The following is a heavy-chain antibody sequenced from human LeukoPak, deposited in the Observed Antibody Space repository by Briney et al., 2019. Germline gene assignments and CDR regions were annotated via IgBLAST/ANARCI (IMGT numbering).Heavy chain of an antibody. CDR1: GGSISSGGYY. Sequence: PSETLSLTCTVSGGSISSGGYYWSWIRQHPGKGLEWIGYIYYSGSTNYNPSLKSRVTISVDTSKNQFSLKLSSVTAADTAVYYCARGPTMVRGVPYPSYGMDVWGQGTTVTVSS. D-gene: IGHD3-10*01. CDR2: IYYSGST. CDR3: ARGPTMVRGVPYPSYGMDV. J-gene: IGHJ6*02. V-gene: IGHV4-61*08.